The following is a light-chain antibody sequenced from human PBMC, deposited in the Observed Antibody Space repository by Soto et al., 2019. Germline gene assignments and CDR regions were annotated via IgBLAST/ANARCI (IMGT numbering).Light chain of an antibody. V-gene: IGLV2-14*03. CDR3: SSYTSIIAVV. J-gene: IGLJ2*01. Sequence: QSVLTQPASVSGSPGQSITISCTGTSNDIGPYNYVSWYQQHPGKAPKLLIYDVTNRASGVSDRFSGSKSGRTASLTISGLQAEDEADYCSSYTSIIAVVFGGGTKVTVL. CDR1: SNDIGPYNY. CDR2: DVT.